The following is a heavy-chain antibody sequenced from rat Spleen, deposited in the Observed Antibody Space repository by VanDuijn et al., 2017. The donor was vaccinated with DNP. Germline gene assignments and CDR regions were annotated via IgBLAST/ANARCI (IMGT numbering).Heavy chain of an antibody. CDR3: SRDVRSYREY. CDR2: ISSGGST. CDR1: GFSLTRYH. J-gene: IGHJ2*01. Sequence: QVQLKESGPGLLQPSQTLSLTCTVSGFSLTRYHVHWVRQFPGKGLEWIAAISSGGSTSYNSVFKSRLSISRDTSESQVFLKVNSLQTEDTAIYICSRDVRSYREYWGQGIMVTVSS. D-gene: IGHD1-3*01. V-gene: IGHV2S12*01.